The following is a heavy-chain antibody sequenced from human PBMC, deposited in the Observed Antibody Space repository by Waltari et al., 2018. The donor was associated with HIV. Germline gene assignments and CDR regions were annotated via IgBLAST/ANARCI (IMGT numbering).Heavy chain of an antibody. CDR2: IYWNDEK. V-gene: IGHV2-5*01. D-gene: IGHD4-17*01. J-gene: IGHJ3*02. CDR1: GLSLTTRGVG. CDR3: AHPTVRDGFDI. Sequence: QIPLKASGPTLVNPTQTLTLTCTFSGLSLTTRGVGVGLIRQPPGNALEWLALIYWNDEKLYRPSLRSRLTITKDTSKNQVLLTMTNMDPVDTATYFCAHPTVRDGFDIWGRGTMVTVSS.